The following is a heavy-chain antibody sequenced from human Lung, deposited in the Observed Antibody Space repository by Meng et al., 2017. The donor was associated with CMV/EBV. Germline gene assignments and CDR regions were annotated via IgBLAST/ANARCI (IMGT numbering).Heavy chain of an antibody. J-gene: IGHJ4*02. D-gene: IGHD2-2*02. V-gene: IGHV3-30*04. CDR2: ISYDGSST. CDR1: GFTFSSYA. CDR3: ARGCTNTNCYKSDFDY. Sequence: GGSLRLXXAASGFTFSSYAMHWIRQAPGKGLEWVAVISYDGSSTTYADSVKGRFTISRDNAKNTLYLQMNSLRAEDTAVYYCARGCTNTNCYKSDFDYWGQGXLVTVSS.